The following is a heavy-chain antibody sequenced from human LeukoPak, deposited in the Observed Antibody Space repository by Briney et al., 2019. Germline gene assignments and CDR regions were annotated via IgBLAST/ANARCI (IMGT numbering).Heavy chain of an antibody. CDR3: AREYYDNSGRKHGFDI. V-gene: IGHV1-2*02. CDR2: IDPHSGGT. CDR1: GYIVSAYY. J-gene: IGHJ3*02. Sequence: ASVKVSCKASGYIVSAYYMHWVRQAPGQGLEWMGWIDPHSGGTNYAQKFQGRVTMTRDTSISTAYMELSRLRSDDTAVYYCAREYYDNSGRKHGFDIWGQGTMVAVSS. D-gene: IGHD3-22*01.